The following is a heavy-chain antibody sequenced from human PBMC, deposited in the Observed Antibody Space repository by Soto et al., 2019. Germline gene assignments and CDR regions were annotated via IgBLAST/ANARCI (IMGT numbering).Heavy chain of an antibody. J-gene: IGHJ6*03. V-gene: IGHV4-59*01. Sequence: SETLSLTCTVSGGSISSYYWSWIRQPPGKGLEWIGYIYYSGSTNYNPSLKSRVTISVDTSKNQFSLKLSSVTAADTAVYYCARGIPSIVGATTIYYYYMDVWGKGTTVTVSS. CDR1: GGSISSYY. D-gene: IGHD1-26*01. CDR3: ARGIPSIVGATTIYYYYMDV. CDR2: IYYSGST.